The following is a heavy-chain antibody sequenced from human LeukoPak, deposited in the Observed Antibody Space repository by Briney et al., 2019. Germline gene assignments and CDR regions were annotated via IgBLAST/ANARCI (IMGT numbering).Heavy chain of an antibody. CDR1: GFSFSSYW. V-gene: IGHV3-74*01. CDR3: VRINN. CDR2: INNDGSYT. J-gene: IGHJ4*02. Sequence: GGSLRLSCAASGFSFSSYWMHWVRQSPGKGLVWVSRINNDGSYTSYADSVKGRFTISRDNAKHTLYLQMNSLRAEDTAVYYCVRINNWGQGTLVTVSS.